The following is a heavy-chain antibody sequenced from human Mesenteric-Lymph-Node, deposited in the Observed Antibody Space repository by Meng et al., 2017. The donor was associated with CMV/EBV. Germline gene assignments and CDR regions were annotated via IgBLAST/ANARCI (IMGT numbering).Heavy chain of an antibody. J-gene: IGHJ4*02. CDR1: GFTFSSYS. V-gene: IGHV3-21*01. Sequence: GESLKISCAASGFTFSSYSMNWVRQAPGKGLEWVSSISSSSSYIYYADSVKGRFTISRDNAKNSLYLQMNSLRAEDTAVYYCAREKNAQYSSSPLDYWGQGTLVTVSS. CDR3: AREKNAQYSSSPLDY. D-gene: IGHD6-6*01. CDR2: ISSSSSYI.